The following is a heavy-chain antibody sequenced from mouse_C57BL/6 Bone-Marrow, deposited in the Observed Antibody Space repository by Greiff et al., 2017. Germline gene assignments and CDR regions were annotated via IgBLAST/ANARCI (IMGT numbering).Heavy chain of an antibody. V-gene: IGHV14-2*01. D-gene: IGHD5-1*01. J-gene: IGHJ4*01. CDR3: ARTYPYAMDD. CDR2: IGPEDGET. Sequence: DVKLVESGAELVKPGASVKLSCTASGFNIKDYYMHWVKQRTEQSLEWIGRIGPEDGETKYAPKFQGKATITADTSSNTAYLQLSSLKSEDTAVYYCARTYPYAMDDWGQGTSVTVSS. CDR1: GFNIKDYY.